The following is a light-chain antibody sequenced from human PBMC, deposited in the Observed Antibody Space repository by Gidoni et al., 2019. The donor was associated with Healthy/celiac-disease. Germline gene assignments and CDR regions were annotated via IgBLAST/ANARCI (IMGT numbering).Light chain of an antibody. V-gene: IGKV3-15*01. Sequence: EILMPQSPATMSVSPGERATLSCMASQSVSRNLAWYQQKPGQAPRLLIYGASTRATGIPARFSGSGSGTEFTLTISSLQSEDFAVYYCQQYNNWPWTFGQGTKVEIK. J-gene: IGKJ1*01. CDR1: QSVSRN. CDR3: QQYNNWPWT. CDR2: GAS.